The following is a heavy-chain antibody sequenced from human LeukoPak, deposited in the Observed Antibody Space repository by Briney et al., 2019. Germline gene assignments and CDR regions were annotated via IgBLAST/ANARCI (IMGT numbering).Heavy chain of an antibody. V-gene: IGHV1-69*02. Sequence: GSSVKVSCKASGGTFSSYTISWVRQAPGQGLEWMGRIIPILGIANYAQKFQGRVTITADKSTSTAYMELSSLRSEDTAVYYCARGAEDSGGWYYFDYWGQGTLVTVSS. D-gene: IGHD6-19*01. CDR3: ARGAEDSGGWYYFDY. CDR1: GGTFSSYT. J-gene: IGHJ4*02. CDR2: IIPILGIA.